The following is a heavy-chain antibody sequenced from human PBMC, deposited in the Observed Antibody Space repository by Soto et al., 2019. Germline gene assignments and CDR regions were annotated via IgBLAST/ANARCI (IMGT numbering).Heavy chain of an antibody. V-gene: IGHV1-18*01. CDR3: TGVGERGVVRYLGF. CDR2: ISAYDGDT. D-gene: IGHD3-10*01. Sequence: QIQLVQSGTELKKPGAAVKVSCRASGFTFTSYGFTWLRQAPGQGPEWMGWISAYDGDTNYAENLQGRVSMTMDTSTSTTYMELRSLTSDASAVEFCTGVGERGVVRYLGFGGQGTLVTVSS. CDR1: GFTFTSYG. J-gene: IGHJ4*02.